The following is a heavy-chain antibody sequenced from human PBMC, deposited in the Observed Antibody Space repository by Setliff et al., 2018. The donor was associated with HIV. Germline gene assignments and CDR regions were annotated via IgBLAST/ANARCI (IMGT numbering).Heavy chain of an antibody. V-gene: IGHV1-69*13. Sequence: ASVKVSCKASGGTFKKSAISWVRQAPGLGLEWVGGIIPLFDKTDYAEKFHGRLTISADESMSTAYMELSSLRSGDTAVYYCATSPTPESGYSYGWVAWFLFDYWGQGTLVTVSS. CDR1: GGTFKKSA. J-gene: IGHJ4*02. CDR2: IIPLFDKT. D-gene: IGHD5-18*01. CDR3: ATSPTPESGYSYGWVAWFLFDY.